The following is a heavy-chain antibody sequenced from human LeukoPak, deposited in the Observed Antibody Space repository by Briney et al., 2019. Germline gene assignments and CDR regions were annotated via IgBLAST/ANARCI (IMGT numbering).Heavy chain of an antibody. CDR1: GFTVSSNY. V-gene: IGHV3-53*01. Sequence: GGSLRLSCAASGFTVSSNYMSWVRQAPGKGLEWVSVIYSGGSTYYADSVKGRFTISRDNSKNTLYLQMNSLRAEDTAVYYCARDTAGALGYFDYWGQGTLVTVSS. D-gene: IGHD1-26*01. CDR2: IYSGGST. J-gene: IGHJ4*02. CDR3: ARDTAGALGYFDY.